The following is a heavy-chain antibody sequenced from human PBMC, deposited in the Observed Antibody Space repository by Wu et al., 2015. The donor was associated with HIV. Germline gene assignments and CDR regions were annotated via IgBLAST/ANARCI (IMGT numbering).Heavy chain of an antibody. J-gene: IGHJ4*02. CDR2: MNPRSGNT. D-gene: IGHD6-19*01. CDR1: GYTFTSYD. CDR3: ARQRAYTSGWYIFDY. Sequence: VQLVQSGREVKKPGPSVKVSCKASGYTFTSYDINWVRQATGQGLEWMGWMNPRSGNTGYAQKFQGRVTMTRDTSISTANMELSSLRSEDTAVYYCARQRAYTSGWYIFDYWGQGTLSPSPQ. V-gene: IGHV1-8*01.